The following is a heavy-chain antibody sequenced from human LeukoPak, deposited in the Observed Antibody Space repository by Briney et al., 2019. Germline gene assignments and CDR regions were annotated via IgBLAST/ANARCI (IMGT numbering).Heavy chain of an antibody. J-gene: IGHJ4*02. V-gene: IGHV3-49*04. CDR3: TRATYVDIAMVMGY. CDR2: IRSKAYGGTT. D-gene: IGHD5-18*01. Sequence: GGSLRLSCTASGFTFGDYAMSWVRQAPGKGLEWVGFIRSKAYGGTTEYAASVKGRFTISRDDSKSIAYLQMNSLKTEDTAVYYCTRATYVDIAMVMGYWGQGTLVTVSS. CDR1: GFTFGDYA.